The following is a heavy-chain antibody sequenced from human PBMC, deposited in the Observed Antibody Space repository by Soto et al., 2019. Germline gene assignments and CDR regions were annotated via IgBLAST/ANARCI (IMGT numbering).Heavy chain of an antibody. Sequence: QLQLQESGPGLVKPSETLSLTCTVSGGSISSSSYYWGWIRQPPGKGLEWIGSIYYSGSTYYNPSLKSRVTISVDTSKNQFSLKLSSVTAADTAVYYCARRVTYSSSSPSRNNWFDPWGQGTLVTVSS. CDR2: IYYSGST. J-gene: IGHJ5*02. D-gene: IGHD6-6*01. V-gene: IGHV4-39*01. CDR1: GGSISSSSYY. CDR3: ARRVTYSSSSPSRNNWFDP.